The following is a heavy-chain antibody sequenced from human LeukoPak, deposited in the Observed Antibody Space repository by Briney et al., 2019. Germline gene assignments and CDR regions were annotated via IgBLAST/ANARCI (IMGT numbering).Heavy chain of an antibody. CDR3: ARESHVSREDS. CDR1: GYTFTSYG. J-gene: IGHJ4*02. V-gene: IGHV1-18*01. Sequence: ASVKVSCKASGYTFTSYGISWVRQAPGQGLEWVGWISANNGDTDYAQKFQARVTMTTDTSTSTAYMELRSLGSDDTAVYYCARESHVSREDSWGQGTLVTVSS. D-gene: IGHD1-26*01. CDR2: ISANNGDT.